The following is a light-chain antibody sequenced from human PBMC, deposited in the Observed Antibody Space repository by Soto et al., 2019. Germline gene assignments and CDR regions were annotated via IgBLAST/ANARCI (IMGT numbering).Light chain of an antibody. CDR3: QQYNNWPPGT. J-gene: IGKJ5*01. V-gene: IGKV3-15*01. Sequence: EIVMTQSPATLSVSPGERATLSCRVSQSVSSNLAWYRQKPGQAPRLLIYGASTRAIGIPARFSGSGSGTEFTLTISSLQSEDFAVYYCQQYNNWPPGTFGQGTRLEIK. CDR2: GAS. CDR1: QSVSSN.